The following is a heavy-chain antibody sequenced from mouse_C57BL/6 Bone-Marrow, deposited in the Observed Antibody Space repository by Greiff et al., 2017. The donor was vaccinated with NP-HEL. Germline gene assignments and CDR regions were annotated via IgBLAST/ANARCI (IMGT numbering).Heavy chain of an antibody. V-gene: IGHV1-34*01. CDR3: ERWGLGQGY. CDR1: GYTFTDYY. J-gene: IGHJ2*01. CDR2: IYPNNGGN. D-gene: IGHD4-1*01. Sequence: EVQLQQSGPELVKPGASVKMSCKASGYTFTDYYMHWVKQSHGQSLAWIGFIYPNNGGNGYNQKFKGKATLAVDKSSSTADMELRSLTSEDSAVYDCERWGLGQGYWGQGTTRTVSS.